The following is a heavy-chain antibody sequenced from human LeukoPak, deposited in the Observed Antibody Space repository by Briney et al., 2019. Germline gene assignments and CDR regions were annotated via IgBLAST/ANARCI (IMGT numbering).Heavy chain of an antibody. J-gene: IGHJ4*02. Sequence: GRSLRLSCAASGFTFSSYAMSWVRQAPGKGLEWVSAISGSGGSTYYADSVKGRFTISRDNSKNTLYLQMNSLRAEDTAVYYCAKLYYDFWSGQGGYFDYWGQGTLVTVSS. CDR3: AKLYYDFWSGQGGYFDY. CDR2: ISGSGGST. D-gene: IGHD3-3*01. CDR1: GFTFSSYA. V-gene: IGHV3-23*01.